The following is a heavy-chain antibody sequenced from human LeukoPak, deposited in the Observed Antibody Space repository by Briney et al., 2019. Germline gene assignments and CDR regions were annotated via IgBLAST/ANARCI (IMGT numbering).Heavy chain of an antibody. J-gene: IGHJ4*02. CDR3: GSTYSGYHY. CDR2: FILNLSMS. D-gene: IGHD5-12*01. CDR1: GCTFIKND. Sequence: SVKVSCKAFGCTFIKNDLTWVRQAPGQGLEWMGGFILNLSMSHYAQKFKARVTITVDESTTTDYMENSSMASEDPADYYCGSTYSGYHYWGQGTLVTVSS. V-gene: IGHV1-69*10.